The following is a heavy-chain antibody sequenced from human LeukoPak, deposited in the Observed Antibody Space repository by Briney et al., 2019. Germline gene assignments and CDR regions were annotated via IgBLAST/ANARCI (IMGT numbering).Heavy chain of an antibody. Sequence: PGGSLRLSCAASGFTFSDYYMSWIRQAPGKGLEWVSYISSGSTIYYADSVKGRFTISRDNAKNSLYLQMNSLRAEDTAVYYCARDRGITWGQGTLVTVSS. V-gene: IGHV3-11*04. CDR2: ISSGSTI. CDR3: ARDRGIT. CDR1: GFTFSDYY. D-gene: IGHD3-10*01. J-gene: IGHJ4*02.